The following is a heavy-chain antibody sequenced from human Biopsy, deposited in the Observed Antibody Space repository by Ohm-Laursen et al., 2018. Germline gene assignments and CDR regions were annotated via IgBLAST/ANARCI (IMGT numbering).Heavy chain of an antibody. CDR2: ITSSGGST. V-gene: IGHV3-23*01. J-gene: IGHJ5*01. Sequence: SLRLSCAASGFTFNNYGMQWVRQAPGKGLEWVSTITSSGGSTYFADSVKGRFTISRDNSKNRLYLQMNSLRGEDTAVYYCAKQGATILSSFDSWGQGTLVTVSS. CDR3: AKQGATILSSFDS. D-gene: IGHD3-9*01. CDR1: GFTFNNYG.